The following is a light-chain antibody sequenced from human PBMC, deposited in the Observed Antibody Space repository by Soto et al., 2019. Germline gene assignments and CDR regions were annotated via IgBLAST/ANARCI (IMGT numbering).Light chain of an antibody. CDR1: QSVSSDY. V-gene: IGKV3-20*01. CDR3: QQYDNSLYT. CDR2: AAS. Sequence: EIVLTQSPGTLSLSPGERVTLSCRASQSVSSDYLAWYQQKPGQAPRLLIYAASSRATGIPDRFSGSGSGTDFTLTISRLAPEDFAIYYCQQYDNSLYTFGQGTKLEIK. J-gene: IGKJ2*01.